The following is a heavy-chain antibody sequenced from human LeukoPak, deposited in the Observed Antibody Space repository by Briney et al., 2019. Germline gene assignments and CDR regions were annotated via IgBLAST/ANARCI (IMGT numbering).Heavy chain of an antibody. CDR3: ARGFSSGWPPYYFDY. J-gene: IGHJ4*02. V-gene: IGHV4-4*02. CDR1: GGSISSSNW. Sequence: PSETLSLTCAVSGGSISSSNWWSWVRQPPGKGLEWIGEIYHSGSTNYNPSLKSRVTISVDKSKNQFSLKLSSVTAADTAVSYCARGFSSGWPPYYFDYWGQGTLVTVSS. CDR2: IYHSGST. D-gene: IGHD6-19*01.